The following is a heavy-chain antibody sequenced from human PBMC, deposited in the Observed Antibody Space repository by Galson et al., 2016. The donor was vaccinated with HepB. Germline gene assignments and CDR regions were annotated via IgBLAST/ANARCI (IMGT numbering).Heavy chain of an antibody. CDR3: AKGDTGNDWGRFDP. J-gene: IGHJ5*02. V-gene: IGHV3-30*18. CDR2: ISSDGSNE. D-gene: IGHD3-16*01. CDR1: GFTFSTYG. Sequence: SLRLSCAASGFTFSTYGMHWVRQAPGKGLEWVAGISSDGSNEYYVDSLRARFTISRDNSMDTIYLQMNSLRTEDTAIYYCAKGDTGNDWGRFDPWGQGTLVIVSS.